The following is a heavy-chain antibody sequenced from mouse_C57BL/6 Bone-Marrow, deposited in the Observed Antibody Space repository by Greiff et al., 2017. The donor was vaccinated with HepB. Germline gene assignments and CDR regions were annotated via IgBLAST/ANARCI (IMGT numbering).Heavy chain of an antibody. CDR3: ARYGSRNY. V-gene: IGHV1-4*01. J-gene: IGHJ2*01. CDR1: GYTFTSYT. CDR2: INPSSGYT. D-gene: IGHD1-1*01. Sequence: VKLVESGAELARPGASVKMSCKASGYTFTSYTMHWVKQRPGQGLEWIGYINPSSGYTKYNQKFKDKATLTADKSSSTAYMQLSSLTSEDSAVYYCARYGSRNYGGQGTTLTVFS.